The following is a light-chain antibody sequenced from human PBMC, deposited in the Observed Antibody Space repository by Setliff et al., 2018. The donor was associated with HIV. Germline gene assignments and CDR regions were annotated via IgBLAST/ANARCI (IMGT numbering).Light chain of an antibody. V-gene: IGLV2-14*03. CDR1: SSDVDGYNY. CDR2: AVS. Sequence: QSVLAQPASVSGSPGQSITISCTGTSSDVDGYNYVSWYQQHPGKAPKLMIYAVSNRPSGVSNRFSGSKSGNTASLTISGLQAEDEADYYCSSYTSSTPLYVFGTGTKVTVL. CDR3: SSYTSSTPLYV. J-gene: IGLJ1*01.